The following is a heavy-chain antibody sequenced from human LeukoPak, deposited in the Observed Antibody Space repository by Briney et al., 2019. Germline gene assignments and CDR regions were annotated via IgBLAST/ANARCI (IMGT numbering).Heavy chain of an antibody. Sequence: GGSLRLSCAASGFTFSSYAMSWVRQAPGKGLEWVSAISGSGGSTYYADSVKGRFTISRDNSKNTLYLQMNSLRAEDTAVYYCAKDRGCSGGSCYAAIFDYWGQGTLVTVSS. V-gene: IGHV3-23*01. J-gene: IGHJ4*02. D-gene: IGHD2-15*01. CDR1: GFTFSSYA. CDR2: ISGSGGST. CDR3: AKDRGCSGGSCYAAIFDY.